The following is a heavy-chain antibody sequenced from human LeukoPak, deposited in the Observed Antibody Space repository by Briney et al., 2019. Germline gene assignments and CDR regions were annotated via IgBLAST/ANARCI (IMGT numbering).Heavy chain of an antibody. Sequence: GGSLRLSCAASGFTFSGYSMNWVRQAPGKGLEWVSSISSSSSYIYYADSVKGRFTISRDNAKNSLYLQMNSLRAEDTAVYYCARDPAIDHAFDIWGQGTMVTVSS. J-gene: IGHJ3*02. CDR2: ISSSSSYI. V-gene: IGHV3-21*01. D-gene: IGHD2-2*01. CDR3: ARDPAIDHAFDI. CDR1: GFTFSGYS.